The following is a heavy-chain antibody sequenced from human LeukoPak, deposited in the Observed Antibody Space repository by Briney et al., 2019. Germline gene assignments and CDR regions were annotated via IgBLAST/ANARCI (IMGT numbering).Heavy chain of an antibody. CDR2: IYYSGST. D-gene: IGHD6-19*01. CDR3: ARSGWYLSWFDP. CDR1: GGSISSSSYY. V-gene: IGHV4-39*01. J-gene: IGHJ5*02. Sequence: SETLSPTCTVSGGSISSSSYYWGWIRHPPGKGLEWIGSIYYSGSTYYNPSLKSRVTISVDTSKNQFSLKLSSVTAADTAVYYCARSGWYLSWFDPWGQGTLVTVSS.